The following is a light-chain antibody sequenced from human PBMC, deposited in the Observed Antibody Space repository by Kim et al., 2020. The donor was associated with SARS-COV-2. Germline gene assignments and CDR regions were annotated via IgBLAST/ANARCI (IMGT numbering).Light chain of an antibody. CDR2: DVS. CDR1: SSDVGAYNY. J-gene: IGLJ1*01. CDR3: SSYTRSSTLV. Sequence: GQSITVACTGTSSDVGAYNYVSWYQQHPGKVPKLMIYDVSNRPSGVSNRFSGSKSGSTASLTISGLQAEDEADYYCSSYTRSSTLVFGTGTKVTVL. V-gene: IGLV2-14*03.